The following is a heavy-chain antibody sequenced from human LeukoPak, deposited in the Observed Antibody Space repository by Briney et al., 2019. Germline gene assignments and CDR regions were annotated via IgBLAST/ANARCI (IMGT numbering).Heavy chain of an antibody. CDR2: IYYSGST. V-gene: IGHV4-39*07. Sequence: SETLSLTCTVSGGSISSSSYYWGWIRQPPGKGLEWIGNIYYSGSTYYNPSLKSRVTISVDTSKNQFSLKLSSVTAADTAVYYCARTGGTTVTTRDYYYYYYMDVWGKGTTVTVSS. CDR3: ARTGGTTVTTRDYYYYYYMDV. CDR1: GGSISSSSYY. J-gene: IGHJ6*03. D-gene: IGHD4-11*01.